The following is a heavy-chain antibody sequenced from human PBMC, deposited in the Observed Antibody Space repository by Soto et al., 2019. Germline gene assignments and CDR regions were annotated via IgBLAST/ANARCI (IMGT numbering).Heavy chain of an antibody. CDR1: GYTFTGYY. J-gene: IGHJ4*02. Sequence: ASVKVSCKASGYTFTGYYMHWVRQAPGQGLEWMGWINPNNGSTNYAQKLQGRVTMTTDTSTSTAYMELRSLRSDDTAVYYCARRTYYYDSSGYYYSDYWGQGTLVTVSS. CDR3: ARRTYYYDSSGYYYSDY. D-gene: IGHD3-22*01. V-gene: IGHV1-2*02. CDR2: INPNNGST.